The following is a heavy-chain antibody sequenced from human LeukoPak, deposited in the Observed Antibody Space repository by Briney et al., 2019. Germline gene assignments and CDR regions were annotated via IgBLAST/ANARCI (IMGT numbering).Heavy chain of an antibody. J-gene: IGHJ4*02. CDR1: GGCISTHY. Sequence: SETLSLTCTVSGGCISTHYWSWIRQPPGKGLEWIGYVLDSERTKDNPSLKSRATLSADTSKNQFSLRLTSVTAADSAVYYCATIKRGSIFGYFDFWGQGVLVTVSS. D-gene: IGHD5-18*01. CDR3: ATIKRGSIFGYFDF. CDR2: VLDSERT. V-gene: IGHV4-59*11.